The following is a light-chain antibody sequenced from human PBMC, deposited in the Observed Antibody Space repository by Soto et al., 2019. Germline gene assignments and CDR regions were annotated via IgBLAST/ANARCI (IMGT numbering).Light chain of an antibody. CDR1: QSISSW. V-gene: IGKV1-5*01. Sequence: DIQMTQSPSTLSASVGDRVTITCRASQSISSWLAWYQQKPGKAPKLLIYDASSLESGVPSRFSGSGSGTEFTLTINSLQPDDFATYYCQQYNSPTFGQGTKVEIK. J-gene: IGKJ1*01. CDR3: QQYNSPT. CDR2: DAS.